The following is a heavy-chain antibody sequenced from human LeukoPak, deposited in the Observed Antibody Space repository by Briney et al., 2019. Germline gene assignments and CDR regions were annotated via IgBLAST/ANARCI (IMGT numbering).Heavy chain of an antibody. J-gene: IGHJ3*02. CDR3: PKTRGRITNGAFDI. Sequence: GGSLRLSCAASGFTFSSYGMHWVRQAPGKGLEWVAVIWYDGSNKYYADSVKGRFTISRDNSKNTLYLQMNSLRAEYTAVYYCPKTRGRITNGAFDIWGQGTMVTVSS. V-gene: IGHV3-33*06. D-gene: IGHD3-10*01. CDR2: IWYDGSNK. CDR1: GFTFSSYG.